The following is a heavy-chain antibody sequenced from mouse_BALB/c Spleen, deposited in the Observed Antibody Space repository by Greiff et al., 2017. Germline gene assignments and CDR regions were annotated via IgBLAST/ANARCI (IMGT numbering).Heavy chain of an antibody. Sequence: VQLQESGPGLVAPSQSLSITCTVSGFSLTGYGVNWVRQPPGKGLEWLGMIWGDGSTDYNSALKSRLSISKDNSKSQVFLKMNSLQTDDTARYYCAREEGDGNYAFAYWGQGTLVTVSA. D-gene: IGHD2-1*01. V-gene: IGHV2-6-7*01. CDR2: IWGDGST. CDR3: AREEGDGNYAFAY. CDR1: GFSLTGYG. J-gene: IGHJ3*01.